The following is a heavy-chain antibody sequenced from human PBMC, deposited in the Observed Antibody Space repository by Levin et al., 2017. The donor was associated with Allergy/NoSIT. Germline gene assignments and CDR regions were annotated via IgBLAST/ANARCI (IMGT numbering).Heavy chain of an antibody. J-gene: IGHJ4*02. V-gene: IGHV1-2*02. CDR2: SNPKTGRT. Sequence: PGGSLRLSCKTSGYAFSGYYIFWVRQAPGQGLEWMGWSNPKTGRTKYAEKFQGRVTMTRDTSISTAYMELGGLRSDDTAVYYCARDLDYWGQGTLVTVSS. CDR1: GYAFSGYY. CDR3: ARDLDY.